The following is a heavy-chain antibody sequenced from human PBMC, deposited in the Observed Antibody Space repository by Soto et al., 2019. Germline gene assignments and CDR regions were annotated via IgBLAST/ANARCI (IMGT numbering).Heavy chain of an antibody. V-gene: IGHV3-30*18. CDR3: AKAGGDDYYYMDV. CDR1: GFTFSSYG. Sequence: GGSLRLSCAASGFTFSSYGMHWVRQAPGKGLEWVAVISYDGSNQYYADSVKGRFTISRDNSRNTLYLQMNSLRAEDTAVYYCAKAGGDDYYYMDVWGKGTTVTVSS. J-gene: IGHJ6*03. D-gene: IGHD2-21*02. CDR2: ISYDGSNQ.